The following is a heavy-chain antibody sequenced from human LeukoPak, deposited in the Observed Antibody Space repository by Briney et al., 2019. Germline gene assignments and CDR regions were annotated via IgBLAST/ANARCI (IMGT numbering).Heavy chain of an antibody. V-gene: IGHV4-59*01. D-gene: IGHD2/OR15-2a*01. CDR2: MYYSGSA. J-gene: IGHJ3*02. CDR1: GDSISSYY. Sequence: SETLSLTCTVSGDSISSYYWSWIRQPPGKGLEGIGQMYYSGSAKYNPSLKSRATTSVDTSKNQFSLKLSSVTAADTAVYYCARSLKSNSRDAFDIWGQGTMVTVPS. CDR3: ARSLKSNSRDAFDI.